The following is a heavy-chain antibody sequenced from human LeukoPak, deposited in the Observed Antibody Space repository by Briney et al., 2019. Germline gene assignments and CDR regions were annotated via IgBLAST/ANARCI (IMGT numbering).Heavy chain of an antibody. V-gene: IGHV4-39*07. CDR3: ARDAPGYYFDY. J-gene: IGHJ4*02. Sequence: SETLSLTCTVSGGSISSSSYYWGWIRQPPGKGLEWIGSIYYSGRTYYNPSLKSRVTISVDTSKNQFSLRLSSVTAADTAVYYCARDAPGYYFDYWGQGTLVTVSS. CDR1: GGSISSSSYY. CDR2: IYYSGRT. D-gene: IGHD7-27*01.